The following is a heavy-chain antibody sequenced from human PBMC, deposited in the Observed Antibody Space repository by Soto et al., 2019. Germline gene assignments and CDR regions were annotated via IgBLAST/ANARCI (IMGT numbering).Heavy chain of an antibody. CDR1: GYTFTSYG. V-gene: IGHV1-18*01. CDR3: ARDGLRDILTGYYHPSFDY. Sequence: ASVKVSCKASGYTFTSYGISWVRQAPGQGLEWMGLLIPYNGDRIYAQKFQGRVILTTDTATNTAYMELGSLRSDDTAVYYCARDGLRDILTGYYHPSFDYWGQGTLVTVSS. J-gene: IGHJ4*02. D-gene: IGHD3-9*01. CDR2: LIPYNGDR.